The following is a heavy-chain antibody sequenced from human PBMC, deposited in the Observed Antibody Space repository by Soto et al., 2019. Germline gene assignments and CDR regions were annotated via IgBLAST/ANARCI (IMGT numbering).Heavy chain of an antibody. CDR3: ARDITGTTLFDY. Sequence: SETLSLTCTVSGGSISSYYWSWIRQPPGKGLEWIGYIYYSGSTNYNPSLKSRVTISVDTSKNQFSLKLSSVTAADTAMYYCARDITGTTLFDYWGQGTLVTVSS. J-gene: IGHJ4*02. CDR1: GGSISSYY. D-gene: IGHD1-20*01. CDR2: IYYSGST. V-gene: IGHV4-59*01.